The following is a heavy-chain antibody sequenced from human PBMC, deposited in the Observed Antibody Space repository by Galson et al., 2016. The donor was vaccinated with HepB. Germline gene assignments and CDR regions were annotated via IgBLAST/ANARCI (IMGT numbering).Heavy chain of an antibody. CDR1: GFTVRTLY. CDR2: IHSVGST. J-gene: IGHJ3*01. CDR3: AREGFNAFDV. Sequence: SLRLSCAASGFTVRTLYMSWVRQAPGKGLEWVSVIHSVGSTYHADSVKGRFTVSRDDSKNTVYLQMNSLRVEDTAIYYCAREGFNAFDVWGQGTVVTISS. V-gene: IGHV3-53*01. D-gene: IGHD3-3*01.